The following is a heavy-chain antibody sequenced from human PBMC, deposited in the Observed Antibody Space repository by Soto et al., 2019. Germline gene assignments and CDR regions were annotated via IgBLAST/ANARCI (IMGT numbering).Heavy chain of an antibody. V-gene: IGHV3-21*01. J-gene: IGHJ5*02. CDR1: GFTFSSYF. CDR2: ISSGSSYI. D-gene: IGHD2-2*03. CDR3: ARQVDIVVVPGWFDP. Sequence: GGSLRLSCEASGFTFSSYFMNWVRQAPGKGLEWVSSISSGSSYIYYADSVKGRFTISRDNAKNSLYLQMNSLRAEDTAVYYCARQVDIVVVPGWFDPWGQGTLVTVSS.